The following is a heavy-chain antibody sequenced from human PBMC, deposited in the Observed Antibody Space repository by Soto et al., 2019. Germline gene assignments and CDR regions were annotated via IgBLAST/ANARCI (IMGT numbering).Heavy chain of an antibody. CDR3: ARLSGYCSGGSCYLGAQWVDP. V-gene: IGHV3-21*01. Sequence: GGSLRLSRPASGFTFCSYSMNWVRQAPGKGLEWVSSISSSSSYIYYADSVKGRFTISRDNAKNSLYLQMNSLRAEDTAVYYCARLSGYCSGGSCYLGAQWVDPWGQGTLVTVSS. CDR1: GFTFCSYS. D-gene: IGHD2-15*01. J-gene: IGHJ5*02. CDR2: ISSSSSYI.